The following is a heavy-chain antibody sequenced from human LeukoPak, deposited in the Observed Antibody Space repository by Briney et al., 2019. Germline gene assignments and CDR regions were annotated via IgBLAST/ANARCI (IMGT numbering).Heavy chain of an antibody. CDR3: ARGPYSNYFNFYYYYYGMDV. J-gene: IGHJ6*02. V-gene: IGHV1-69*13. Sequence: SVKVSCKASGGTFSSYAISWVRQAPGQGLEWMGGIIPIFGTANYAQKFQGRVTITADESTSTAYMELSSLRSEDTAVYYCARGPYSNYFNFYYYYYGMDVWGQGTTVTVSS. CDR1: GGTFSSYA. CDR2: IIPIFGTA. D-gene: IGHD4-11*01.